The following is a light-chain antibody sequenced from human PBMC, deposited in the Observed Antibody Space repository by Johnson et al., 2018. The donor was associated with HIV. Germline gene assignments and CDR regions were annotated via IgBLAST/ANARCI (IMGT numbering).Light chain of an antibody. CDR3: GTWDSSLSFYV. J-gene: IGLJ1*01. Sequence: QSVLTQPPSVSAAPGQKVTISCSGSSSNIGKNYVSWYQLLPGTAPKLLIYDYDKRPSGIPDRFSGSKSGTSATLGITGLQTGDEADYYCGTWDSSLSFYVFGTGTKVTVL. CDR2: DYD. V-gene: IGLV1-51*01. CDR1: SSNIGKNY.